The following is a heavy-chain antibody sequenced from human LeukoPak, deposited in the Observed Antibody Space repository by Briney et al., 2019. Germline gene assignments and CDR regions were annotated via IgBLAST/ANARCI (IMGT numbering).Heavy chain of an antibody. CDR2: IKSDGSRT. CDR1: GFTFSNYW. D-gene: IGHD2-15*01. Sequence: GGSLRLSCAASGFTFSNYWMHWVRQAPGKGLVWVSRIKSDGSRTDYADSMKGRLTISRDNAKNTLYLQMNSLRAEDTAVYYCARELPFDYWGQGTLVTVSS. V-gene: IGHV3-74*01. CDR3: ARELPFDY. J-gene: IGHJ4*02.